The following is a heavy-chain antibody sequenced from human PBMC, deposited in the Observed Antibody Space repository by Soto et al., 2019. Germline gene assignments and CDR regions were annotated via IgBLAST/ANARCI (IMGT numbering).Heavy chain of an antibody. D-gene: IGHD3-3*01. J-gene: IGHJ6*02. V-gene: IGHV4-34*01. CDR1: GGSFSGYY. CDR2: INHSGST. CDR3: ARGDTIFGVVPRGGYYYGMDV. Sequence: SETLSLTCAVYGGSFSGYYWSWIRQPPGKGLEWIGEINHSGSTNYNPSLKSRVTISVDTSKNQFSLKLSSVTAADTAVYYCARGDTIFGVVPRGGYYYGMDVWGQGTTVTVS.